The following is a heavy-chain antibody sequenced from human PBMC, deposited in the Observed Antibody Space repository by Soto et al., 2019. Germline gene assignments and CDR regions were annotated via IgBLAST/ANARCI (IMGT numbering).Heavy chain of an antibody. D-gene: IGHD3-10*01. CDR2: ISAYNGNT. CDR1: GYTFTSYG. J-gene: IGHJ5*02. V-gene: IGHV1-18*01. Sequence: GTSVKVSCKASGYTFTSYGISWVRQAPGQGLEWMGWISAYNGNTNYAQKLQGRVTMTTDTSPSTAHMELRSLRSDYTAVYYCARDGVLWFGELFPRCFDPWGQGTLVPSPQ. CDR3: ARDGVLWFGELFPRCFDP.